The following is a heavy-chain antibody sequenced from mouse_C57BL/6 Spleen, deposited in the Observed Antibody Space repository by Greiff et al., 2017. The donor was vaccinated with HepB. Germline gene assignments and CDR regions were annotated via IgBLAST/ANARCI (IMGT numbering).Heavy chain of an antibody. CDR1: GFNIKDYY. CDR2: SDPEDGET. D-gene: IGHD2-4*01. Sequence: EVQLQQSGAELVKPGASVKLSCTASGFNIKDYYMHWVKQRTEQGLEWIGRSDPEDGETKYAPKFQGKATITADTSSNTAYLQPSSLTSEDTAVYYCAREGDYDYDERVGYFDVWGTGTTVTVSS. CDR3: AREGDYDYDERVGYFDV. J-gene: IGHJ1*03. V-gene: IGHV14-2*01.